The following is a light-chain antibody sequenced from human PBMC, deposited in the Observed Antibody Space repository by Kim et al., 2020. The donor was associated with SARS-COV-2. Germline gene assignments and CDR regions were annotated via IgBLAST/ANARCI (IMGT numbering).Light chain of an antibody. CDR2: LNSDGSH. CDR1: SGHSIDG. Sequence: ASGKPTWTLSSGHSIDGIAWHQQQQEKGPRYVMKLNSDGSHSKGDGIPDRVSGSSSGAERYLSIASLQYEDEADYYWQTWDTGIRVFGGGTQLTVL. CDR3: QTWDTGIRV. V-gene: IGLV4-69*01. J-gene: IGLJ2*01.